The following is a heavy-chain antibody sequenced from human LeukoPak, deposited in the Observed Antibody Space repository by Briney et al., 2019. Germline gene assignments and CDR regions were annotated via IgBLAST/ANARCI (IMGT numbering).Heavy chain of an antibody. V-gene: IGHV4-59*01. CDR1: GGSISSYY. D-gene: IGHD2/OR15-2a*01. J-gene: IGHJ6*03. CDR2: IYYSGST. Sequence: NPSETLSLTCTVSGGSISSYYWSWIRQPPGKGLEWIGYIYYSGSTNYNPSLKSRVTISVDTSKNQFSLKLSSVTAADTAVHYCARDSRGLYGYYYYMDVWGKGTTVTVSS. CDR3: ARDSRGLYGYYYYMDV.